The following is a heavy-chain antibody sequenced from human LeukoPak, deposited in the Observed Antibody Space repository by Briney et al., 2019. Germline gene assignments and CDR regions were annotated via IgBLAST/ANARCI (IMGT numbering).Heavy chain of an antibody. CDR2: MNNDGRVI. J-gene: IGHJ4*02. V-gene: IGHV3-74*01. D-gene: IGHD3-16*01. CDR3: AREFEATGFWALDY. Sequence: GGSLRLSCRVSGFTFNTYWMHWVRQAPGKGLVWVSRMNNDGRVISYADSVKGRFTISRDNGKNTLYLQMNSLRAEDTAVYYCAREFEATGFWALDYWGQGTLVTASS. CDR1: GFTFNTYW.